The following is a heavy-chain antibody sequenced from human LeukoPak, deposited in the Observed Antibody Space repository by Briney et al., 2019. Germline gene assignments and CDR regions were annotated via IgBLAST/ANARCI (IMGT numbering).Heavy chain of an antibody. CDR3: ARGGGYSGYDSLTTGYYFDY. V-gene: IGHV1-8*01. Sequence: ASVKVSCKASGYTFTSYDIDWVRQATGQGLEWMGWMNPNSGNTGYAQKFQGRVTMTRNTSMSTAYMEPSSLRSEDTAVYYCARGGGYSGYDSLTTGYYFDYWGQGTLVTVSS. CDR1: GYTFTSYD. CDR2: MNPNSGNT. D-gene: IGHD5-12*01. J-gene: IGHJ4*02.